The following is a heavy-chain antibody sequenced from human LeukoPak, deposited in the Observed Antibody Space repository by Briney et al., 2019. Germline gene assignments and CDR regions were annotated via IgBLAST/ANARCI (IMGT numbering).Heavy chain of an antibody. CDR3: AKDLGGGYGIFDY. CDR1: GFTISSYG. Sequence: GGSLRLSCAASGFTISSYGMHWVRQAPGKGLEWVAVIWYDGSNKYYADSVKGRFTISRDNSKNTLYLQMNSLRAEDTAVYYCAKDLGGGYGIFDYWGQGTLVTVSS. J-gene: IGHJ4*02. V-gene: IGHV3-33*06. D-gene: IGHD5-12*01. CDR2: IWYDGSNK.